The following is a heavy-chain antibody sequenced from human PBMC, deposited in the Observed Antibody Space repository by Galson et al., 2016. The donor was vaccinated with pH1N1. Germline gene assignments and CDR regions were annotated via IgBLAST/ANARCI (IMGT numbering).Heavy chain of an antibody. D-gene: IGHD4-17*01. V-gene: IGHV2-5*02. Sequence: PALVKPTQTLTLTCTFSGFSLSTSGVGVGWIRQPPGKALEWLALIYWDDDKRYSPSLKNRLTITKDTSKNQVVLTMTNMDPVDTATYYCARNGYGDYVGYIDYWGQGTLVTVSS. CDR2: IYWDDDK. J-gene: IGHJ4*02. CDR3: ARNGYGDYVGYIDY. CDR1: GFSLSTSGVG.